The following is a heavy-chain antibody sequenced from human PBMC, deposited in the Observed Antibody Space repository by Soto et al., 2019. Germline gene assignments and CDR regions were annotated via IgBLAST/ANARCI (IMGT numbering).Heavy chain of an antibody. CDR3: ARGAGGNYYFDY. J-gene: IGHJ4*02. V-gene: IGHV4-31*02. Sequence: WTWIRQHPGKGLEWIGSVYYSGSTNYNPSLKSRVTISVDTSKNQFSLILSSVSAADTAVYYCARGAGGNYYFDYWGQGTLVTVSS. CDR2: VYYSGST. D-gene: IGHD2-21*02.